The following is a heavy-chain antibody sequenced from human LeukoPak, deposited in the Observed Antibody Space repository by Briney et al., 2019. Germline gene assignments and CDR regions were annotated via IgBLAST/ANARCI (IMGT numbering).Heavy chain of an antibody. V-gene: IGHV1-69*05. D-gene: IGHD5-24*01. J-gene: IGHJ4*02. CDR1: GGTFSSYA. Sequence: ASVKVSCKASGGTFSSYAISWVRQAPGQGLEWMGGIIPIFGTANYAQKFQGRVTITTDESTSTAYMELSSLRSEDTAVYYCATGDGYELPFDCWGQGTLVTVSS. CDR3: ATGDGYELPFDC. CDR2: IIPIFGTA.